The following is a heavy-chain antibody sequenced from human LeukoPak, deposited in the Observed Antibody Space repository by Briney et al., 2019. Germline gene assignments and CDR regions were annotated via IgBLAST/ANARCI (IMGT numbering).Heavy chain of an antibody. V-gene: IGHV1-18*01. D-gene: IGHD1-26*01. CDR3: ARGHLVIVGATGVAFDI. Sequence: GASVKVSCKASGYTFTSYGISWVRQAPGQGLEWMGWISAYNGNTNYAQKLQGRVTITADESTSTAYMELSSLRSEDTAVYYCARGHLVIVGATGVAFDIWGQGTMVTVSS. J-gene: IGHJ3*02. CDR2: ISAYNGNT. CDR1: GYTFTSYG.